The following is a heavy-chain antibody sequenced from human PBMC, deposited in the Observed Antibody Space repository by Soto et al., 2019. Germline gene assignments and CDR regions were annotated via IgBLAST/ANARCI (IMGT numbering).Heavy chain of an antibody. CDR1: GYRFTRYW. CDR2: IYPGDSDT. CDR3: ARFSPPPLYGMDV. D-gene: IGHD3-3*02. Sequence: PGECLMTYCKGSGYRFTRYWIVWVLQMPGKGLECMGIIYPGDSDTRYSPSFQGQVTISADKSISTAYLQWSSLKSSDPAMYYCARFSPPPLYGMDVWGQGTTVTVSS. V-gene: IGHV5-51*01. J-gene: IGHJ6*01.